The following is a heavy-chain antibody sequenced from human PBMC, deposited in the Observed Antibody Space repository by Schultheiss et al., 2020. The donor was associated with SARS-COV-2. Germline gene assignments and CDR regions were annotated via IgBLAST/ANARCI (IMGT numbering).Heavy chain of an antibody. CDR2: IDWDDDK. CDR3: ARTSLGSSWGDNWFDP. CDR1: GFSLSTSGMC. V-gene: IGHV2-70*01. Sequence: SGPTLVKPTQTLTLTCTFSGFSLSTSGMCVSWIRQPPGKALEWLALIDWDDDKFYSTSLKTRLTISKDTSKNQVVLTMTNMDPVDTATYYCARTSLGSSWGDNWFDPWGQGTLVTVSS. D-gene: IGHD6-13*01. J-gene: IGHJ5*02.